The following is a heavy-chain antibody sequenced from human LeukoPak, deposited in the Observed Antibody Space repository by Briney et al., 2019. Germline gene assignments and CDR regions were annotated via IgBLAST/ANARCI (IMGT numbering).Heavy chain of an antibody. CDR2: IYHSGST. Sequence: KPSETLSLTCAVSGYSISSGYYWGWIRQPPGKGLEWIGSIYHSGSTYCNPSLKSRVTISVDTSKNQFSPKLSSVTAADTAVYYCARRNIAAAVYWFDPWGQGTLVTVSS. CDR1: GYSISSGYY. J-gene: IGHJ5*02. CDR3: ARRNIAAAVYWFDP. D-gene: IGHD6-13*01. V-gene: IGHV4-38-2*01.